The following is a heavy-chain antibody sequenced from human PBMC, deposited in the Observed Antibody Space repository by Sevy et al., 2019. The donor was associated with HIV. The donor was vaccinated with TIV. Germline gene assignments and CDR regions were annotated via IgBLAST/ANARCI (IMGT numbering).Heavy chain of an antibody. D-gene: IGHD6-6*01. CDR3: ARYTSSSYWFFDL. CDR1: GGSFNTPY. V-gene: IGHV4-59*11. J-gene: IGHJ2*01. Sequence: SETLSFTCTFSGGSFNTPYWSWIRQSPGKGLEWIGYIYYSGSTNSNPSLKSRVTTSLDTTNNQFSLRVTSVTAADTAVYYCARYTSSSYWFFDLWGRGTQVTVSS. CDR2: IYYSGST.